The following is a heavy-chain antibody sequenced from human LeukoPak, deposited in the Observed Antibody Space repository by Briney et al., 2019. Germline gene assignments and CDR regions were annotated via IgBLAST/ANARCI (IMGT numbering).Heavy chain of an antibody. CDR2: IWYDGSNK. J-gene: IGHJ6*02. V-gene: IGHV3-33*01. Sequence: PGRSLRLSCAASGFTFSSYGMHWVRQAPGKGLVWVAVIWYDGSNKYYADSVKGRFTISRDNSKNTLYLQMNSLRAEDTAVYYCARRVVPAASYYYYYYGMDVWGQGTTVTVSS. CDR3: ARRVVPAASYYYYYYGMDV. CDR1: GFTFSSYG. D-gene: IGHD2-2*01.